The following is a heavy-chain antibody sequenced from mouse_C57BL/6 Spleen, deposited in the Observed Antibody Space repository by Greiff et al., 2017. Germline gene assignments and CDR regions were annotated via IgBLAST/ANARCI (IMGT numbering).Heavy chain of an antibody. D-gene: IGHD1-1*01. CDR3: TRGVPVVPYAMDY. Sequence: QVQLQQSGAELVRPGASVTLSCKASGYTFTDYEMHWVKQTPVHGLECIGAIDPETGGTAYNQKFKGKAILTADKSSSTAYMELRSLTSEDSAVYDCTRGVPVVPYAMDYWGQGTSVTVSS. CDR2: IDPETGGT. V-gene: IGHV1-15*01. CDR1: GYTFTDYE. J-gene: IGHJ4*01.